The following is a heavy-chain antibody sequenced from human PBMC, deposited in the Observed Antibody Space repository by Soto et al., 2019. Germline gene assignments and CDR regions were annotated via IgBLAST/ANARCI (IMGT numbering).Heavy chain of an antibody. CDR1: GGSISSGGYS. CDR3: PRSVFS. J-gene: IGHJ5*02. V-gene: IGHV4-30-2*01. Sequence: SETLSLTCAVSGGSISSGGYSWSWIRQPPGKGLEWIGYIYHSGSTYYNPSLKSRVTISVDTSKNQFSLKLSSVTAADTAVYYCPRSVFSWGQGTLVTVAS. CDR2: IYHSGST. D-gene: IGHD3-10*02.